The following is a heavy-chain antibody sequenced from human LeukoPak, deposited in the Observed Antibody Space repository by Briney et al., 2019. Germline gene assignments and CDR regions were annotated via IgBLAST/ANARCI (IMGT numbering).Heavy chain of an antibody. V-gene: IGHV4-59*01. Sequence: SETLSLTCTVSGGSISSYYWSWIRHPPGKGLEWIGYIYYSGSTNYNPSLKSRVTISVDTSKNQFSLKLSSVTAADTAVYYCARVGFEHDAFDIWGQGTMVTVSS. CDR3: ARVGFEHDAFDI. CDR1: GGSISSYY. D-gene: IGHD3-10*01. CDR2: IYYSGST. J-gene: IGHJ3*02.